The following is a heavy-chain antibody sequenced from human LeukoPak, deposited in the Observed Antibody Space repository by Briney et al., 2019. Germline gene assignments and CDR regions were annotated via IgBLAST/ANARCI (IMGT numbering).Heavy chain of an antibody. CDR3: ARSLVGATHFDY. CDR1: GGSIRSSYYY. Sequence: SETLSLTCTVSGGSIRSSYYYWGWIRQPPGKGLEWIGYIYYSGSTNYNPSLKSRVTISVDTSKNQFSLKLSSVIAADTAVYYCARSLVGATHFDYWGQGTLVTVSS. V-gene: IGHV4-61*05. D-gene: IGHD1-26*01. J-gene: IGHJ4*02. CDR2: IYYSGST.